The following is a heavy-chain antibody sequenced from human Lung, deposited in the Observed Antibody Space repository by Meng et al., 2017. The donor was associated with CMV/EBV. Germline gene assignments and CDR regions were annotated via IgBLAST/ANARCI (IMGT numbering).Heavy chain of an antibody. CDR2: INHSGST. D-gene: IGHD4-23*01. CDR3: ARGPYGGKIDY. CDR1: GGSFSGYY. Sequence: SETLSLTCAVYGGSFSGYYWSWIRPPPGKGLEWIGEINHSGSTNYNPSLKSRVTISVDTSKNQFSLKLSSVTAADTAVYYCARGPYGGKIDYWGQGTLVTVSS. V-gene: IGHV4-34*01. J-gene: IGHJ4*02.